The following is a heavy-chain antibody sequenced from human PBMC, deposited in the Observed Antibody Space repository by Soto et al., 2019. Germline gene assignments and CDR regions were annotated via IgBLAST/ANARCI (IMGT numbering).Heavy chain of an antibody. J-gene: IGHJ6*03. D-gene: IGHD4-17*01. CDR3: ARENGDYYYYYVDV. CDR1: GGTFSSYA. CDR2: IIPIFGTA. Sequence: ASVKVSCKASGGTFSSYAISWVRQAPGQGLEWMGGIIPIFGTANYAQKFQGRVTITADESTSTAYMELSSLRSEDTAVYYCARENGDYYYYYVDVWGKGTTVTVSS. V-gene: IGHV1-69*13.